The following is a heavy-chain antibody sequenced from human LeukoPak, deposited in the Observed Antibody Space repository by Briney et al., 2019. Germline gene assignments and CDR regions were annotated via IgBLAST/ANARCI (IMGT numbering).Heavy chain of an antibody. D-gene: IGHD3-3*01. CDR3: ARHIEYYDFWSGYYTYNWFDP. Sequence: ASVTVSFTASGYTFTSYAMHWVRQAPGQRLEWMGWINAGNGNTKYSQKFQGRVTITRDTSASTAYMELSSLRSEDTAVYYCARHIEYYDFWSGYYTYNWFDPWGQGTLVTVSS. CDR2: INAGNGNT. V-gene: IGHV1-3*01. J-gene: IGHJ5*02. CDR1: GYTFTSYA.